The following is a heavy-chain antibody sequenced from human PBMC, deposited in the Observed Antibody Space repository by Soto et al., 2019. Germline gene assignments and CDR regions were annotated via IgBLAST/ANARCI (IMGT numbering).Heavy chain of an antibody. J-gene: IGHJ6*02. CDR3: ARVEQQLWVYYYGMDV. CDR2: INPSGGST. V-gene: IGHV1-46*01. D-gene: IGHD6-13*01. Sequence: GASVKVSCKASGYTFTSYYMRWVRQAPGQGLEWMGIINPSGGSTSYAQKFQGRVTMTRDTSTSTVYMEPSSLRSEDTAVYYCARVEQQLWVYYYGMDVWGQGTTVTVSS. CDR1: GYTFTSYY.